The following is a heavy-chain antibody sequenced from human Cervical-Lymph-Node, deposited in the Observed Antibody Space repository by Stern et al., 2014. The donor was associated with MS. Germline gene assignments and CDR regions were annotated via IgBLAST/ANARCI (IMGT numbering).Heavy chain of an antibody. CDR1: GFKFSDYY. Sequence: QVQLVESGGGLVKPGGSLRLSCTASGFKFSDYYMTWIRQAPGKGLEWISHISSRDTLRDYADSVKGRFTISRDNAKNSLYLQMNSLRPEDTAVYYCVRADGSEDDYWGQGTLVTVSS. CDR3: VRADGSEDDY. V-gene: IGHV3-11*01. D-gene: IGHD3-10*01. J-gene: IGHJ4*02. CDR2: ISSRDTLR.